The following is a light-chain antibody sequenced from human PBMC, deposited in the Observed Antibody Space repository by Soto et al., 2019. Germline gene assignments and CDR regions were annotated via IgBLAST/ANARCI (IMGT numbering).Light chain of an antibody. Sequence: DIQMTQSPSSLSASVGDRVTITCRASQSISNYLNWYQQKPGKAPELLISVTSSLQSGVPSRFSGSGSGTDFTLAINSLQPEEFATYYCQQTYSIPPTFGQGTKVELK. CDR3: QQTYSIPPT. V-gene: IGKV1-39*01. CDR2: VTS. J-gene: IGKJ1*01. CDR1: QSISNY.